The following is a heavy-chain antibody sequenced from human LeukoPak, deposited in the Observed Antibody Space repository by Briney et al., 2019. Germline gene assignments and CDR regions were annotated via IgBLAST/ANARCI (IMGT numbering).Heavy chain of an antibody. D-gene: IGHD1-26*01. V-gene: IGHV4-4*07. CDR2: ISTSGTT. J-gene: IGHJ4*02. Sequence: SETLSLTCTVSGGSVTTYYWGWIRQSAGKGLEWIGHISTSGTTTYNPSLKSRVTMSVDTSKSQFSLKLTSVTAADTAVYYCAREATVVGATIIWGQGTLVTVSS. CDR1: GGSVTTYY. CDR3: AREATVVGATII.